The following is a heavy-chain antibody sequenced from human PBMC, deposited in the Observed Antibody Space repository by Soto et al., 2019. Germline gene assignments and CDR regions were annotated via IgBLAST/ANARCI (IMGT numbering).Heavy chain of an antibody. CDR3: ARAVTIFGVVIGPYYGMDV. D-gene: IGHD3-3*01. J-gene: IGHJ6*02. Sequence: SVKVSCKASGGTFSSYAISWVRQAPGQGLEWMGGIIPIFGTANYAQKFQGRVTITADESTSTAYMELSSLGSEDTAVYYCARAVTIFGVVIGPYYGMDVWGQGTTVTVSS. CDR1: GGTFSSYA. CDR2: IIPIFGTA. V-gene: IGHV1-69*13.